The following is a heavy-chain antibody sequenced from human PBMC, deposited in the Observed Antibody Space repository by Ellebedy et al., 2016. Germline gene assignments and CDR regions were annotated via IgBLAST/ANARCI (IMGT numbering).Heavy chain of an antibody. V-gene: IGHV3-15*01. D-gene: IGHD4-17*01. Sequence: GGSLRLXXVGSGFIFSDAWMSWVRQAPGMGLEWVGRIKSKTDGGTADYVTPVKDRFIISRDDSINTLYLQMNSLKTDDTAVYYCTTTTTVTTRWGQGTLVTVSS. CDR2: IKSKTDGGTA. CDR3: TTTTTVTTR. CDR1: GFIFSDAW. J-gene: IGHJ4*02.